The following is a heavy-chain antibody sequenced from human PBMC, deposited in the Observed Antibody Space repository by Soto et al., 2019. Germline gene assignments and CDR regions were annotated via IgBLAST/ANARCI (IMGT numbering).Heavy chain of an antibody. Sequence: ASVKVSCKASGYTFTSYYMHWVRQAPGQGLEWMGIINPSGGSTSYAQKSQGRVTMTRDTSTSTVYMELSSLRSEDTAVYYCAREGSPYYYDSSGRSTPNYYYGMDVWGQGTTVTVSS. J-gene: IGHJ6*02. D-gene: IGHD3-22*01. CDR3: AREGSPYYYDSSGRSTPNYYYGMDV. CDR2: INPSGGST. V-gene: IGHV1-46*01. CDR1: GYTFTSYY.